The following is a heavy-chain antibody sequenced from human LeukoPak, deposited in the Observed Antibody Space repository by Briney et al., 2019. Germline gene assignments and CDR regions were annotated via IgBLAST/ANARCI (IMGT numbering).Heavy chain of an antibody. CDR2: INTNTGNP. V-gene: IGHV7-4-1*02. CDR3: ARDRGSYQTNLFVFDY. D-gene: IGHD1-26*01. J-gene: IGHJ4*02. CDR1: GYTFTSYA. Sequence: ASVKVSCKASGYTFTSYAMNWVRQAPGQGLEWMGWINTNTGNPTYAQGFTGRFVFSLDTPVSTAYLQISSLKAEDTAVYYCARDRGSYQTNLFVFDYWGQGTLVTVSS.